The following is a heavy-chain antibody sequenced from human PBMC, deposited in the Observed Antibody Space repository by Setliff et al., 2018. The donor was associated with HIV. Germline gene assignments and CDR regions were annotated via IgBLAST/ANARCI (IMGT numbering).Heavy chain of an antibody. J-gene: IGHJ4*02. D-gene: IGHD3-9*01. Sequence: GGSLRLSCATSGFTFSTHWMTWVRQAPGKGLEWVANIKQDGSEKYYVDSVKGRFTISRDNSNNTLSLQMNSLRAEDTALYYCAREDNYDILTGYLWEYYFDYWGQGTLVTVSS. V-gene: IGHV3-7*03. CDR1: GFTFSTHW. CDR3: AREDNYDILTGYLWEYYFDY. CDR2: IKQDGSEK.